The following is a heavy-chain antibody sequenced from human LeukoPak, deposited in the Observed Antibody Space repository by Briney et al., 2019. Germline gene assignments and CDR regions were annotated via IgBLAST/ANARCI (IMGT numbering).Heavy chain of an antibody. CDR2: IIPIFGTV. J-gene: IGHJ4*02. V-gene: IGHV1-69*01. Sequence: ASVKVSCKASGGTFTDYSISWVRQAPGQGLEWMGGIIPIFGTVNYAQKFQGRVTITADESTTTAYMELSSLRSEDTAMYYCAILYNGVSGTTFDFDFWGQGTLVTVSS. D-gene: IGHD1-20*01. CDR3: AILYNGVSGTTFDFDF. CDR1: GGTFTDYS.